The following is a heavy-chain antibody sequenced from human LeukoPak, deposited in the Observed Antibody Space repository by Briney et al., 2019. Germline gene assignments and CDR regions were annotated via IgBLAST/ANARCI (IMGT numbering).Heavy chain of an antibody. V-gene: IGHV1-69*04. D-gene: IGHD6-19*01. Sequence: ASVKVSCKASGGTFSSYAISWVRQAPGQGLEWMGRIIPILGIANYAQKFQGRVTITADKSTSTAYMELSSLRSEDTAVYYCARDELYSSGWYLDYWGQGTLVTVSS. CDR2: IIPILGIA. CDR3: ARDELYSSGWYLDY. CDR1: GGTFSSYA. J-gene: IGHJ4*02.